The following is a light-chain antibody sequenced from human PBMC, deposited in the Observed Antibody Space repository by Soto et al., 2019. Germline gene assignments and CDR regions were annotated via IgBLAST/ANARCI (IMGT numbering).Light chain of an antibody. CDR3: SSFAGSNSYV. Sequence: QSVLTQPPSASGSPGQSVTISCTGTSSYVGGYNYVSWYQQHPGKAPKLMIYEVSKRPSGVPDRFSGSKSGNTASLTVPGLQAEDEADYYCSSFAGSNSYVFGTGTKVTVL. J-gene: IGLJ1*01. CDR2: EVS. CDR1: SSYVGGYNY. V-gene: IGLV2-8*01.